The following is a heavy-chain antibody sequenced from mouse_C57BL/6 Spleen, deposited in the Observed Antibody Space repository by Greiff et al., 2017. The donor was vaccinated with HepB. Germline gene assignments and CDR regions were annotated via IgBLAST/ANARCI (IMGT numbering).Heavy chain of an antibody. CDR2: INPSNGGT. Sequence: QVQLQQPGTELVKPGASVKLSCKASGYTFTSYWMHWVKQRPGQGLEWIGNINPSNGGTNYNEKFKRKATLTVDKSSSTAYMKLSSLTSEDSAVYNGEREGYDYDGVDYWGQGTTLTVSS. CDR3: EREGYDYDGVDY. CDR1: GYTFTSYW. D-gene: IGHD2-4*01. V-gene: IGHV1-53*01. J-gene: IGHJ2*01.